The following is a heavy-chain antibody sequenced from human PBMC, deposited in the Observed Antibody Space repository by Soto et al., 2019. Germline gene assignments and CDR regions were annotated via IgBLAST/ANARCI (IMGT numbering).Heavy chain of an antibody. CDR2: IRSKGDNCAT. J-gene: IGHJ4*02. V-gene: IGHV3-73*01. CDR3: TERGKYDNRVFDY. CDR1: GFTFSGSA. Sequence: EVQLVESGGGLVQPGGSLKLSCAASGFTFSGSAMHWVRQASGKGLEWVGRIRSKGDNCATSYAASVKGRFTISRDDSKNTAYLQMDSLKTDDTAVYYCTERGKYDNRVFDYWSQGTLVTVSS. D-gene: IGHD3-22*01.